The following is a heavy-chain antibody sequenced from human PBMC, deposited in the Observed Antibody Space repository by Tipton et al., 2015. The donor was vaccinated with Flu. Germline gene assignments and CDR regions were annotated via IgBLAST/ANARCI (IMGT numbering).Heavy chain of an antibody. CDR3: ARQRYSSSWPPNYYYYGMDV. J-gene: IGHJ6*02. CDR2: IYPGDSDT. Sequence: QLVQSGPEVKKPGESLKISCKGSGYSFTSYWIGWVRQMPGKGLEWMGIIYPGDSDTRYSPSFQGQVTISADKSISTAYLQWSSLKASDTAMYYCARQRYSSSWPPNYYYYGMDVWGQGTTVTVSS. CDR1: GYSFTSYW. V-gene: IGHV5-51*01. D-gene: IGHD6-13*01.